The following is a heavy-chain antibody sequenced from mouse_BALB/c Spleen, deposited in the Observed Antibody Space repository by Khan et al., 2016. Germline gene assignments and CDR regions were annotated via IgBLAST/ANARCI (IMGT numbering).Heavy chain of an antibody. CDR3: ARVSYYDPGVFAY. D-gene: IGHD2-4*01. J-gene: IGHJ3*01. CDR2: IWGDGST. V-gene: IGHV2-6-7*01. CDR1: GFSLTGYG. Sequence: VQLQESGPGLVAPSQSLSITCTVSGFSLTGYGVNWVRQPPGKGLVWLGMIWGDGSTDYNSALKSRLSIRKDNSKSQVFLTMNRLQPDDTASDDRARVSYYDPGVFAYWGQGTMVTVSA.